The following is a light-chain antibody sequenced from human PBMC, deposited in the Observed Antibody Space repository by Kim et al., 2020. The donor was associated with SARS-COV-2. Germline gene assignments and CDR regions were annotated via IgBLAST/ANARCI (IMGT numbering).Light chain of an antibody. CDR2: DAS. V-gene: IGKV3-11*01. CDR3: QQRSYWPPLLT. J-gene: IGKJ4*01. CDR1: QSVSSY. Sequence: PGERATLSCRASQSVSSYLSWYQHKPVPAPRLLIYDASTRATGIPARFSCSGSGTDFTLTISSLEPEDFAVYSCQQRSYWPPLLTFGGVTKVDIK.